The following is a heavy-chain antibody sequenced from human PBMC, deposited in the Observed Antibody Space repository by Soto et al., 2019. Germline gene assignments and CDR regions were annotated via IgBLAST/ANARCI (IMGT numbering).Heavy chain of an antibody. CDR2: IYYSGST. CDR3: ATQTANFYGSGSYYLPFDY. V-gene: IGHV4-59*01. Sequence: QVQLQNSGPGLVKPSETLSLTCTVSGGSISSYYWTWIRQPPGKGLEWIGNIYYSGSTTYNPSLKSRVTIAVDTSTNQLSLRLSSVTAADTAVYYCATQTANFYGSGSYYLPFDYWGQGTLVTVSS. D-gene: IGHD3-10*01. J-gene: IGHJ4*02. CDR1: GGSISSYY.